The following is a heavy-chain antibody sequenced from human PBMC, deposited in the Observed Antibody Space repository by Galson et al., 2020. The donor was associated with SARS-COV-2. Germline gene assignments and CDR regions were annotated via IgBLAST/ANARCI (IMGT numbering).Heavy chain of an antibody. CDR1: GFTFSDYY. V-gene: IGHV3-11*01. D-gene: IGHD2-21*01. CDR3: TRSSAGAVISR. Sequence: NSGGSLRLSCAASGFTFSDYYMSWIRQAPGKGLEWVSYISGDGTTIYYIDSVKGRFTISRDNSKDSLYLQMDSLTAEDTALYYCTRSSAGAVISRWGQGTLVSVSS. J-gene: IGHJ4*02. CDR2: ISGDGTTI.